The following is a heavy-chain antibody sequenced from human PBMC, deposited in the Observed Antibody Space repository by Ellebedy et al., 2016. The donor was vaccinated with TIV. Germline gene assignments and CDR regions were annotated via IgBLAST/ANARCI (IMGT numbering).Heavy chain of an antibody. V-gene: IGHV4-31*03. D-gene: IGHD3-10*01. CDR1: GGSISSGGYY. CDR2: IYYSGST. Sequence: SETLSLXCTVSGGSISSGGYYWSWIRQHPGKGLEWIGYIYYSGSTYYNPSLKSRVTISVDTSKNQFSLKLSSVTAADTAVYYCAREIGITMVRGVRAKGGWFNPWGQGTLVTVSS. CDR3: AREIGITMVRGVRAKGGWFNP. J-gene: IGHJ5*02.